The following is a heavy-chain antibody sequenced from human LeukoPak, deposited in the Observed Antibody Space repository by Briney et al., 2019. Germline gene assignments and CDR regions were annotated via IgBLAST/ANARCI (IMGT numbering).Heavy chain of an antibody. CDR3: ARHPDY. CDR1: GFTFSTYA. J-gene: IGHJ4*02. V-gene: IGHV3-23*01. Sequence: GGSLRLSCAASGFTFSTYAMGWVRQAPGKGLEWVSAFSGHSHSAYYADSVTGRFTITRDNSKNMLYLQMNSLRAEDTAVYYCARHPDYWGQGTLVTVSS. CDR2: FSGHSHSA.